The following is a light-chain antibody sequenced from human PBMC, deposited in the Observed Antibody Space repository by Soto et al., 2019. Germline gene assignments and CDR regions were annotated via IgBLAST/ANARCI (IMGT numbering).Light chain of an antibody. Sequence: EIVMTQSPATLSLSPGERATLSCRASQTIDNTLAWYQRKPGQAPRLLIYDASTRATGVPARFSGSGSGTDFTLTISSMQSEDFAVYYCHHYNYGPYTFGQGTKVEIK. J-gene: IGKJ2*01. CDR2: DAS. V-gene: IGKV3-15*01. CDR3: HHYNYGPYT. CDR1: QTIDNT.